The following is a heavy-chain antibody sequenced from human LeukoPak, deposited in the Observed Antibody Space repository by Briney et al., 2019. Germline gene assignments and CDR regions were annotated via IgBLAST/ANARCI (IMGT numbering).Heavy chain of an antibody. CDR1: GGSISSSDYY. J-gene: IGHJ4*02. D-gene: IGHD3-22*01. Sequence: SETLSLTCSVSGGSISSSDYYWGWIRQPPGKGLEWIASIYYSGSTYYNPSLKSRVTISVDTSKNQFSLKLSPVTAADTAVYYCARDLPTYYYDSSGGFDYWGQGTLVTVSS. CDR2: IYYSGST. CDR3: ARDLPTYYYDSSGGFDY. V-gene: IGHV4-39*07.